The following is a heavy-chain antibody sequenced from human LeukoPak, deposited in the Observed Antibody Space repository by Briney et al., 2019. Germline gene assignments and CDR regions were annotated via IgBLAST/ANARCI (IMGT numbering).Heavy chain of an antibody. CDR1: GGSFSGYY. V-gene: IGHV4-34*01. D-gene: IGHD6-19*01. CDR3: ARVWGYSSAPPQPTQNDY. J-gene: IGHJ4*02. CDR2: INHSRNT. Sequence: SETLSLTCAVYGGSFSGYYWSWIRQPPGKGLEWVGEINHSRNTNYSPSLKSRATISVDTSKNQFSLTLSSVTAADTAVYYCARVWGYSSAPPQPTQNDYWGQGTLVTVSS.